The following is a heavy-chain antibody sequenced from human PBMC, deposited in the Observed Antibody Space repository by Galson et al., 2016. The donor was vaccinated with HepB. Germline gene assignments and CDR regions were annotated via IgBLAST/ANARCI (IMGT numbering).Heavy chain of an antibody. J-gene: IGHJ6*02. V-gene: IGHV1-24*01. D-gene: IGHD2-2*01. CDR2: FDPEDGET. CDR3: ASIPPISDCTGTSCYDYCMDV. CDR1: GYTLTELS. Sequence: SVKVSCKVSGYTLTELSMHWVRQAPGKGLEWMGGFDPEDGETIYAQKFQDRVTMTEDTSTDTAYMELSSLRSEDTAVYYCASIPPISDCTGTSCYDYCMDVWGQGTTVTVSS.